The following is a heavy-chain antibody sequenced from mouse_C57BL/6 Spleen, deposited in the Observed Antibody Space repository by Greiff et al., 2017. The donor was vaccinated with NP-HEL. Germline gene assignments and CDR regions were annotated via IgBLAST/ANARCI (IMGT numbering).Heavy chain of an antibody. J-gene: IGHJ2*01. Sequence: DVMLVESGGGLVQPGGSMKLSCVASGFTFSNYWMNWVRQSPEKGLEWVAQIRLKSDNYATHYAESVKGRFTISRDDSKSSVYLQMNNLRAEDTGIYYCTDPGVDYWGQGTTLTVSS. V-gene: IGHV6-3*01. CDR2: IRLKSDNYAT. CDR3: TDPGVDY. CDR1: GFTFSNYW.